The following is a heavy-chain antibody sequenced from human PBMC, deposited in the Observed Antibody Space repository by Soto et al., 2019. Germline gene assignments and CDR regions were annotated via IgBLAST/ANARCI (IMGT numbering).Heavy chain of an antibody. J-gene: IGHJ4*02. Sequence: ASVKVSCKASGYSFTHHSINWLRQAPGQGLEWLGWISCFNGDTNYAQKVQGRLTLTNMDPVDTATYYCAHTHHRRDGYNSGFDYWGQGTLVTVSS. V-gene: IGHV1-18*01. CDR1: GYSFTHHS. D-gene: IGHD5-12*01. CDR3: FDY. CDR2: ISCFNGDT.